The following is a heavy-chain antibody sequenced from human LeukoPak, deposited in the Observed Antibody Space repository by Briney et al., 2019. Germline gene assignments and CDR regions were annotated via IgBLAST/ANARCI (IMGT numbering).Heavy chain of an antibody. CDR2: IKSKTDGGTT. V-gene: IGHV3-15*01. Sequence: GGSLRLSCAGSGFIFSTAWMSWVRQAPGKGLEWVGRIKSKTDGGTTDYAAPVKGRFTISRDNAKNSLYLQMNSLRAEDTAVYYCARDFCSTVLPTPAECGILYWGQGTLVTVSS. J-gene: IGHJ4*02. D-gene: IGHD1-26*01. CDR1: GFIFSTAW. CDR3: ARDFCSTVLPTPAECGILY.